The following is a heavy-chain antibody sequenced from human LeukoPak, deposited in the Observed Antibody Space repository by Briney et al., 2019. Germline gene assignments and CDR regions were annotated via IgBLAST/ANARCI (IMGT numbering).Heavy chain of an antibody. D-gene: IGHD3-10*01. CDR3: ARGRGSGSYLLDRFHREKYYFDY. V-gene: IGHV3-30*19. Sequence: GGSLRLSCAASGFTFSSYGMHWVRQAPGKGLEWVAVISYDGSNKYYADSVKGRFTISRDNSKNTLYLQMNSLRAEDTAVYYCARGRGSGSYLLDRFHREKYYFDYWGQGTLVTVSS. CDR2: ISYDGSNK. CDR1: GFTFSSYG. J-gene: IGHJ4*02.